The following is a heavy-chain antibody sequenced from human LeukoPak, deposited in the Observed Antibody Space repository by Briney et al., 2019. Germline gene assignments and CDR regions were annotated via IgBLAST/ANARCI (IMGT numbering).Heavy chain of an antibody. V-gene: IGHV4-38-2*01. Sequence: SETLPLTXAVSGYSISSGYYWGWIRQPPGKGLEWIGSIYHSGSTYYNPSLKSRVTISVDTSKNQFSLKLSSVTAVDTAVYYCARYMVRGVIYPLNDAFDIWGQGTMVTVSS. D-gene: IGHD3-10*01. CDR3: ARYMVRGVIYPLNDAFDI. CDR2: IYHSGST. CDR1: GYSISSGYY. J-gene: IGHJ3*02.